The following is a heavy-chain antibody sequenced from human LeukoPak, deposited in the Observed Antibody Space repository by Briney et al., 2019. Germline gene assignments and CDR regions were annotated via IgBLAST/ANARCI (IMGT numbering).Heavy chain of an antibody. CDR2: IIPILGIA. J-gene: IGHJ4*02. Sequence: GSSVKVSCKASGGTFSSYAISWVRQAPGQGLEWMGRIIPILGIANYAQKFQGRVTITADKSTSTAYTELSSLRSEDTAVYYCAREVLYSSSSSDYWGQGTLVTVSS. CDR1: GGTFSSYA. D-gene: IGHD6-6*01. CDR3: AREVLYSSSSSDY. V-gene: IGHV1-69*04.